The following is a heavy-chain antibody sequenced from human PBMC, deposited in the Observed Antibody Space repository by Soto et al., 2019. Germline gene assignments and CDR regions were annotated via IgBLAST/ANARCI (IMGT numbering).Heavy chain of an antibody. CDR1: GFTFGDFL. CDR2: IRSKAYGGTT. CDR3: ARVTADWSARSPLF. V-gene: IGHV3-49*03. Sequence: EVQLVESGGGLVQPGRSLRLSCTTSGFTFGDFLMSWFRQAPGKGLEWVGFIRSKAYGGTTEYAASVQGRFTVSRDDSISVAYLQLNSLTTEDTADYFCARVTADWSARSPLFWVQGTRVTVSP. D-gene: IGHD6-6*01. J-gene: IGHJ4*02.